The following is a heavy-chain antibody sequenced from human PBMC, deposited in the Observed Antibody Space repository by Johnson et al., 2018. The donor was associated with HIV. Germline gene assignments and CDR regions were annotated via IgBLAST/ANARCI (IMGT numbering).Heavy chain of an antibody. CDR1: GFIFSNAW. Sequence: EKLVESGGGVVKPGGSLRLSCAASGFIFSNAWMSWVRQAPGKGLEWVSVIYSGGTTNYAASVTGRFTISRDNSKNTLYLQMNSLRADDTAVYYCARDPSRSPGAFDIWGQGTMVTVSS. CDR3: ARDPSRSPGAFDI. CDR2: IYSGGTT. J-gene: IGHJ3*02. V-gene: IGHV3-66*01.